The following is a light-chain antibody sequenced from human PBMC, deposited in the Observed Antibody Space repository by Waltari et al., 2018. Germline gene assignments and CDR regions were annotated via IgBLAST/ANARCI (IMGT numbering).Light chain of an antibody. Sequence: DIVMTQSPLSLPVTPGEPASISCRSSQSLLYSNGYNYLDWYLQKPGQSPQLLIYSGSTRASGVPDRFSGSGSGTDFTLKISRVEADDVGVYYCMQALETPLTFGPGTKVDIK. CDR3: MQALETPLT. J-gene: IGKJ3*01. V-gene: IGKV2-28*01. CDR1: QSLLYSNGYNY. CDR2: SGS.